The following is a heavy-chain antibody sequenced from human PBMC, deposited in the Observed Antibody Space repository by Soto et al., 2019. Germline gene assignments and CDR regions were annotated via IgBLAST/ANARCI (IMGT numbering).Heavy chain of an antibody. CDR2: IYYSGST. Sequence: PSETLSLTCTVSGGSISSSSYYWGWIRQPPGKGLEWIGSIYYSGSTYYNPSLKSRVTISVDTSKNQFSLKLSSVTAADTAVFYCARQVGDFDYWGQGTLVNVSS. CDR3: ARQVGDFDY. V-gene: IGHV4-39*01. D-gene: IGHD1-26*01. J-gene: IGHJ4*02. CDR1: GGSISSSSYY.